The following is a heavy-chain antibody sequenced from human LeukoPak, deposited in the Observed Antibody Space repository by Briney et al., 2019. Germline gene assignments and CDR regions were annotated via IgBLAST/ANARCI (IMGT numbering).Heavy chain of an antibody. J-gene: IGHJ4*02. Sequence: GGSLGLSCAASGFTFSSYSMTWVRQAPGKGLFWVSGISAGGGSTYYADSVKGRFTISRDNSRNTLYLQMNSLSAEDTAVYYCAKDAAGPEYWGQGTLVTVSS. CDR1: GFTFSSYS. D-gene: IGHD6-13*01. CDR2: ISAGGGST. CDR3: AKDAAGPEY. V-gene: IGHV3-23*01.